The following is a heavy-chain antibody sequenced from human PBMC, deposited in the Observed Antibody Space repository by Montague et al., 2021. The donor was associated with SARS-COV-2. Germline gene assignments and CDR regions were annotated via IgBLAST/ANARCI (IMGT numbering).Heavy chain of an antibody. CDR2: IYYSGST. CDR3: ARHGKTRIAMLVVVIGYFVY. Sequence: SETLSLTCTVYGGSISSSSYYWGWIRQPPGKGLEWIGGIYYSGSTYYNPSLKSRVTISVDTSKNQFSLKLSSVTAADTSVYYCARHGKTRIAMLVVVIGYFVYGGQGNRATVPP. D-gene: IGHD3-22*01. CDR1: GGSISSSSYY. J-gene: IGHJ4*02. V-gene: IGHV4-39*01.